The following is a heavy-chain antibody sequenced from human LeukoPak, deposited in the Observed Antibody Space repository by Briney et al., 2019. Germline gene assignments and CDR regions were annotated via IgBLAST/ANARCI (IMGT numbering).Heavy chain of an antibody. CDR2: INSDGSST. V-gene: IGHV3-74*01. D-gene: IGHD3-22*01. Sequence: GGSLRLSCAASGFTFSSYWMHWVRQAPGMGLVWVSRINSDGSSTSYADSVKGRFTISRDNAKNTLYLQMNSLRAEDTAVYYCARENYDSSGYYDAFDIWGQGTMVTVSS. CDR3: ARENYDSSGYYDAFDI. J-gene: IGHJ3*02. CDR1: GFTFSSYW.